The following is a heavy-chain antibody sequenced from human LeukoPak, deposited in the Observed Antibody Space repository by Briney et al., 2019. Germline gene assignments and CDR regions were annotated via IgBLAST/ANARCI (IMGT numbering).Heavy chain of an antibody. V-gene: IGHV5-51*07. CDR1: GYRFTNYC. CDR3: ARQTAMGRSGDY. Sequence: GAFLKICYKASGYRFTNYCIGWVHQMPEKGLEWMGIIDPSDSETRYPPTFQGQVTISADKSLTAAYLQWNSLTASDTAMYYCARQTAMGRSGDYWGQGTLVTVSS. D-gene: IGHD5-18*01. CDR2: IDPSDSET. J-gene: IGHJ4*02.